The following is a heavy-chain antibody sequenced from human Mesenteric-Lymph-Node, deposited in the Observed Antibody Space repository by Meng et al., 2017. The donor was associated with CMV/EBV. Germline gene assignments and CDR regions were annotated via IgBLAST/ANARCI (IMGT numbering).Heavy chain of an antibody. D-gene: IGHD3-10*01. CDR1: GDDVSSNSAA. CDR3: ARGISLRGELLSDFDF. V-gene: IGHV6-1*01. Sequence: SCAISGDDVSSNSAAWNWIRQSPSRGLEWLGRTFYKSTWYNEYAPSVKSRLTINPDTSKNHFSLQLSSVTPEDTAVYYCARGISLRGELLSDFDFWGQGTLVTVSS. J-gene: IGHJ4*02. CDR2: TFYKSTWYN.